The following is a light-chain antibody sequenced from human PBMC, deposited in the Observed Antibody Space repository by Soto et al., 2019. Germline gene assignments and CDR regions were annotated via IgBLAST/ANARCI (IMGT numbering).Light chain of an antibody. CDR3: QQYGSSPLVT. V-gene: IGKV3-20*01. CDR1: QSVSSSY. CDR2: GTS. J-gene: IGKJ5*01. Sequence: EIVLTQSPGTLSLSPGERATLSCRASQSVSSSYLAWYQQRTGQAPRLLIYGTSSRATGIPDRFSGRGSGTDFTLTISRLKPEDFAVYYCQQYGSSPLVTFGQGTRLEIK.